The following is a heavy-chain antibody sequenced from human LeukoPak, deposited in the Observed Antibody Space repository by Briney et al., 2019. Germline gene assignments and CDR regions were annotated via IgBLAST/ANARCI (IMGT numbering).Heavy chain of an antibody. CDR3: AKKYGSGSYYFDY. Sequence: GGSLRLSCAASGFTFSIYAMSWVRHAPGKGLEWVSAITGSGDSTYYADSVRGRFSFSRDNSKNTLYLQMNNLRAEDTAVYYCAKKYGSGSYYFDYWGQGTLVTVSS. V-gene: IGHV3-23*01. CDR1: GFTFSIYA. J-gene: IGHJ4*02. CDR2: ITGSGDST. D-gene: IGHD3-10*01.